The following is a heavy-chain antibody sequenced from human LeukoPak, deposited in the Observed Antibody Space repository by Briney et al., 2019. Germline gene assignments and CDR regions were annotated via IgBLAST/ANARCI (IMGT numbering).Heavy chain of an antibody. CDR2: ISAYNGNT. D-gene: IGHD2-2*01. CDR1: GYTFTSYG. V-gene: IGHV1-18*01. J-gene: IGHJ6*03. CDR3: ARVEVVPAATYYYYYMDV. Sequence: ASVNVSCKASGYTFTSYGISWVRQAPGQGLEWMGWISAYNGNTNYAQKLQGRVTMTTDTSTSTAYMELRSLRSDDTAVYYCARVEVVPAATYYYYYMDVWGKGTTVTVSS.